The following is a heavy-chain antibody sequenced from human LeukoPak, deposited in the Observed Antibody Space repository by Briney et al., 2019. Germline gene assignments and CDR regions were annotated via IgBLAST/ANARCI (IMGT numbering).Heavy chain of an antibody. J-gene: IGHJ5*02. CDR1: GFTFSRYE. V-gene: IGHV3-48*03. Sequence: PGGSLRLSCAASGFTFSRYEMNWVRQAPGKGLEGVSYISSSDSTIYYADSVKGRLTIPRENAKNALYLQMNDQTAGDTPVYYCARQEYSAMVSDWFDPWGQGTLVTVSS. D-gene: IGHD5-18*01. CDR2: ISSSDSTI. CDR3: ARQEYSAMVSDWFDP.